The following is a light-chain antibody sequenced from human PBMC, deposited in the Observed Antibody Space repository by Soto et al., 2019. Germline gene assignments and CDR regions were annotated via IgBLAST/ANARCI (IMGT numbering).Light chain of an antibody. J-gene: IGLJ2*01. V-gene: IGLV3-1*01. Sequence: SSELTQPPSVSVSPGQTASITCSGDKLGDKYVCWYQQKPGQSPVLVIYQDTKRPSGIPERFSGSNSGNTATLTIGGTQAMDEADYFCQAWDSSTVIFGGGTKVTVL. CDR2: QDT. CDR3: QAWDSSTVI. CDR1: KLGDKY.